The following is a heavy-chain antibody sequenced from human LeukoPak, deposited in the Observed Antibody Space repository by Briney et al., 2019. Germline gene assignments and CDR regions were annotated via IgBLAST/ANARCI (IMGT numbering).Heavy chain of an antibody. CDR2: IYYSGST. V-gene: IGHV4-59*01. CDR3: ARGMVFFDY. J-gene: IGHJ4*01. CDR1: GGSFSGYY. D-gene: IGHD1-14*01. Sequence: PSETLSLTCAVYGGSFSGYYWSWIRQPPGKGLEWIGYIYYSGSTNYNPSLKSRVTISIDTSKNQFSLKLSSVTAADTAVYYCARGMVFFDYWGHGTLVTVSS.